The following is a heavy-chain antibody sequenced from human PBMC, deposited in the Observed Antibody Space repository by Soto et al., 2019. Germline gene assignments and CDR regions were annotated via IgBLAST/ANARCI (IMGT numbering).Heavy chain of an antibody. Sequence: QVPLGQSGAEVKKPGASVKVSCKASAYSNTIYGINWVRQAPGLGLEWMGWISAYNGKAHYAQTVQDGLTVTTDTSTSTAYMELRSLRSDDTAVYYCPSLRSEDYYHYSMDVLGKGTTVSVSS. J-gene: IGHJ6*03. CDR2: ISAYNGKA. V-gene: IGHV1-18*01. CDR1: AYSNTIYG. CDR3: PSLRSEDYYHYSMDV.